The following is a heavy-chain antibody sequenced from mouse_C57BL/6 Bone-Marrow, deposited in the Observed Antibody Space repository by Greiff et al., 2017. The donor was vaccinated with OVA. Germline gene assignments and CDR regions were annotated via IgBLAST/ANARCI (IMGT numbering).Heavy chain of an antibody. CDR3: ARFIYYDDGFDY. D-gene: IGHD2-4*01. CDR1: GYAFSSYW. J-gene: IGHJ2*01. CDR2: IYPGDGDT. V-gene: IGHV1-80*01. Sequence: QVQLKESGAELVKPGASVKISCKASGYAFSSYWMNWVKQRPGKGLEWIGQIYPGDGDTNYNGKFKGKATLTADKSSSTAYMQLSSLTSEDSAVYFCARFIYYDDGFDYWGQGTTLTVSS.